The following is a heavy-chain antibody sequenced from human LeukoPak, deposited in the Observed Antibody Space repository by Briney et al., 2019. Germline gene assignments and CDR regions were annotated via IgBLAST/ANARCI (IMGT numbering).Heavy chain of an antibody. D-gene: IGHD3-9*01. J-gene: IGHJ5*02. CDR3: ARNFDMKGFDP. V-gene: IGHV1-2*02. CDR2: INSDSGFT. Sequence: ASVKVSCKASGYTFTGYYMNWVRQAPGQGLEWMGWINSDSGFTKYAQKFQGRVTMTRDTSITTVYMDLTRLTSGDTAVYYCARNFDMKGFDPWSQGTLVTVSS. CDR1: GYTFTGYY.